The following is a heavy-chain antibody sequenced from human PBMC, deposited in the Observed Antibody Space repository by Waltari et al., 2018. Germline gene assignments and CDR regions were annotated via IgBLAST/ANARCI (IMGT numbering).Heavy chain of an antibody. J-gene: IGHJ4*02. D-gene: IGHD6-19*01. V-gene: IGHV3-21*01. Sequence: EVQLVESGGGLVKPGGSLRLSCAASGFTFSSYSMNWVRQAPGKGLEWVLSISSSRSDRYYAESLKGRFTTSRDKAKNSRYLQMNSLRAEDTAVYYCARWIAVADLEYYFDYWGQGTLVTVSS. CDR1: GFTFSSYS. CDR3: ARWIAVADLEYYFDY. CDR2: ISSSRSDR.